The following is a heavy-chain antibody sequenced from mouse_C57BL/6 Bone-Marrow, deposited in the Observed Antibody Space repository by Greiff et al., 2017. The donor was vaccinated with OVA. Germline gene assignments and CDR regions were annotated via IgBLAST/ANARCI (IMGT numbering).Heavy chain of an antibody. CDR3: ARVYSNYGFAY. CDR1: GFTFSSYA. Sequence: DVKLVESGGGLVKPGGSLKLSCAASGFTFSSYAMSWVRQTPEKRLEWVATISDGGSYTYYPDNVKGRFTISRDNAKNNLYLQMSHLKSEDTAMYYCARVYSNYGFAYWGQGTLVTVSA. D-gene: IGHD2-5*01. V-gene: IGHV5-4*03. CDR2: ISDGGSYT. J-gene: IGHJ3*01.